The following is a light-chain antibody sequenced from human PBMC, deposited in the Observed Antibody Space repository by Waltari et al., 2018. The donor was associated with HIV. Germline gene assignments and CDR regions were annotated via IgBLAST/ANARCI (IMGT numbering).Light chain of an antibody. J-gene: IGLJ2*01. V-gene: IGLV1-47*01. Sequence: QSVLTPPPSASGTPGQRVTISCSGSSSNIGSNYVYWYQQLPGTAPKLLSYMSDQRPSGVPDRFAESKSGTSASLAISGLRSEDEAEYYCAAWDDSLSATVFGGGTKLTVL. CDR3: AAWDDSLSATV. CDR2: MSD. CDR1: SSNIGSNY.